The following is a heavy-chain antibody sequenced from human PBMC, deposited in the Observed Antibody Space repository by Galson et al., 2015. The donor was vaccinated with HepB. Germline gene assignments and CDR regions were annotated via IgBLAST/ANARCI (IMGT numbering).Heavy chain of an antibody. D-gene: IGHD3-22*01. Sequence: QSGAEVKKPGESLKISCKASGGTFSSYAISWVRQAPGQGLEWMGRIIPILGIANYAQKFQGRVTITADKSTSTAYMELSSLRSEDTAVYYCARSWSYYDSSGSTKDYWGQGTLVTVSS. CDR1: GGTFSSYA. V-gene: IGHV1-69*04. CDR3: ARSWSYYDSSGSTKDY. CDR2: IIPILGIA. J-gene: IGHJ4*02.